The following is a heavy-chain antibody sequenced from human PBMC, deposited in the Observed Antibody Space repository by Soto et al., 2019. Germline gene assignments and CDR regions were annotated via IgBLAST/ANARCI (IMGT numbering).Heavy chain of an antibody. Sequence: HPGGSLRLSCAASGFTFSSYTMTWVRQAPGKGLEWLSYISTASSTVYYADSVKGRFTTSRDNAKNSLYLQMNSLRDEDTAVYYCARAPYCYDGSVYLGVGQWYFDLWGRGTLVTVSS. CDR1: GFTFSSYT. D-gene: IGHD3-22*01. CDR3: ARAPYCYDGSVYLGVGQWYFDL. CDR2: ISTASSTV. V-gene: IGHV3-48*02. J-gene: IGHJ2*01.